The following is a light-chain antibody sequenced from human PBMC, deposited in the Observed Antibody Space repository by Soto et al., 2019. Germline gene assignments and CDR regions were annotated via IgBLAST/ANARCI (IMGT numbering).Light chain of an antibody. V-gene: IGLV2-14*01. CDR2: DVS. Sequence: QSALTQPASVSGSPGQPITISCTGTSSDVGGYNYVSWYQQHPGKAPKLMIYDVSNRPSGVSNRFSGSKSGNTASLTISGLQAEDEADYYCSSYTSSSTPCVFGAGTKVTVL. J-gene: IGLJ1*01. CDR1: SSDVGGYNY. CDR3: SSYTSSSTPCV.